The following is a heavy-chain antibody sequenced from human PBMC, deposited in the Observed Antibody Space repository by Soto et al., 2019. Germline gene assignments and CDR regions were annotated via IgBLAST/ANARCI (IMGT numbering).Heavy chain of an antibody. V-gene: IGHV1-2*02. CDR2: INPNSGGT. D-gene: IGHD6-6*01. J-gene: IGHJ5*02. Sequence: SVKVSCKASGYTFTGYYMHWVRQAPGQGLEWMGWINPNSGGTNYAQKFQGRVTMTRDTSISTAYMELSRLRSDDTAVYYCARGGKRIAARQSNWFDPWGQGTLVTVSS. CDR1: GYTFTGYY. CDR3: ARGGKRIAARQSNWFDP.